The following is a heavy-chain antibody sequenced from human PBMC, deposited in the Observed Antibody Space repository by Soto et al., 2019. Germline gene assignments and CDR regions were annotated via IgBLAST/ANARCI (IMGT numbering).Heavy chain of an antibody. D-gene: IGHD6-13*01. CDR3: AKAFSSSWFFDY. J-gene: IGHJ4*02. CDR1: GFTFSSYA. V-gene: IGHV3-20*04. CDR2: INWNGGST. Sequence: PGGSLRLSCKASGFTFSSYAMIWVRQAPGKGLEWVSGINWNGGSTTYADSVKGRFTISRDNAKNSLYLQMNSLRAGDTAFYYCAKAFSSSWFFDYWVLGTLVTVSS.